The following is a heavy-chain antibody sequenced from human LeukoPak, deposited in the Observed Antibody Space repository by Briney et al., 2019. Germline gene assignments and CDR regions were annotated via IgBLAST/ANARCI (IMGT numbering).Heavy chain of an antibody. CDR3: ARDRYDLWRGYSSTYYYTDV. CDR2: IGGSGGGT. Sequence: GGSLRLSCAVSGITLSNYGMSWVRQAPGKGLEWVAGIGGSGGGTVYADSVKGRFTISRDNPKNTLYLQMNSLRAEDTAVYYCARDRYDLWRGYSSTYYYTDVWGKGTTVIVSS. V-gene: IGHV3-23*01. J-gene: IGHJ6*03. CDR1: GITLSNYG. D-gene: IGHD3-3*01.